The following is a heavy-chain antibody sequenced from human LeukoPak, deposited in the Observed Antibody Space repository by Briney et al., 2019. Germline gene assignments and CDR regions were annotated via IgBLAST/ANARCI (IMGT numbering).Heavy chain of an antibody. Sequence: ASVKVSCKASGYTFTGYYLHWVRQAPGQGLEWMGWINPNSGDTNYAQKFQGRVTMTRDTSISTGYLELSRLRPDDTAVFYCARGDSSPYYYFDYWGQGTLVTVSS. CDR2: INPNSGDT. CDR3: ARGDSSPYYYFDY. CDR1: GYTFTGYY. J-gene: IGHJ4*02. V-gene: IGHV1-2*02. D-gene: IGHD3-22*01.